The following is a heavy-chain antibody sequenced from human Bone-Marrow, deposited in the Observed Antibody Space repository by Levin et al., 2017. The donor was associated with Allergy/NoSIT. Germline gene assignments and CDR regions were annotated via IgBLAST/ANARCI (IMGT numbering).Heavy chain of an antibody. D-gene: IGHD6-6*01. J-gene: IGHJ5*02. CDR3: ARHPFYCSSST. CDR1: GGSIGDDY. V-gene: IGHV4-59*08. Sequence: SETLSLTCTVSGGSIGDDYWTWIRQPPGQGLEWIGYVYYTGSTSYNPSLKSRVTMLVDTYKNQFSLTLSSVTAAVTAVYYCARHPFYCSSSTWGQGILVTFSS. CDR2: VYYTGST.